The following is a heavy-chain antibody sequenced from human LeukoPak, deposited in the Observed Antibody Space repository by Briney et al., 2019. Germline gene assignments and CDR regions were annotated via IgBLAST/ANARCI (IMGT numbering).Heavy chain of an antibody. CDR3: AREVDAAAAYNWFDP. CDR1: GGSISSSSYY. Sequence: SETPSLTCTVSGGSISSSSYYWVWIRQPPGKGLEWIGTIDYSGTTYYKPSLKSRVTISVDTSKNQFSLKLSSVTAADTAVYYCAREVDAAAAYNWFDPWGQGTLVTVSS. J-gene: IGHJ5*02. D-gene: IGHD2-2*01. CDR2: IDYSGTT. V-gene: IGHV4-39*07.